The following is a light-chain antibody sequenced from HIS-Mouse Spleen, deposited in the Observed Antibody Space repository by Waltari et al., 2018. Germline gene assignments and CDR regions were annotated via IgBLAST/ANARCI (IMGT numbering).Light chain of an antibody. CDR1: SSDVGGYNY. CDR2: EVS. CDR3: SSYTSSSTPYV. V-gene: IGLV2-14*01. Sequence: QSALTQPASVSGSPGQSITIPCTGTSSDVGGYNYVSLYQQHPGKAPKLMIYEVSNRPSGVSNRFSGSKSGNTASLTISGLQAEDEADYYCSSYTSSSTPYVFGTGTKVTVL. J-gene: IGLJ1*01.